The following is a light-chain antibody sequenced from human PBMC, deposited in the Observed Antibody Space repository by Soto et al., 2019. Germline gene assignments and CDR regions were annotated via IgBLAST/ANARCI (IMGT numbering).Light chain of an antibody. CDR3: SSYTSATTYV. J-gene: IGLJ1*01. CDR2: DVS. V-gene: IGLV2-14*01. Sequence: QSVLTQPASVSGSPGQSITISCTGTSSGVGAYNYDSWYQQYPGEAPKVIIYDVSHRPAGVSNRFSGSKSGNTASLTISGLQTQDEVDYYCSSYTSATTYVFGTGTKVTVL. CDR1: SSGVGAYNY.